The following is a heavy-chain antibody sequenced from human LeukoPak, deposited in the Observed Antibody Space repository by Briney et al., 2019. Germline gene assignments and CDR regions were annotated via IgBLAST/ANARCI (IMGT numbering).Heavy chain of an antibody. D-gene: IGHD3-22*01. Sequence: SDTVSLTCTVSGGSISSSSYYWGWIRQPPGKGLEWIGSLYYSGRTYYNPSLKSRVTISVDTSKNQFSLKLSSVTAADTAVYYCARHQKSRYDSSGYHYWGQGTLVTVSS. CDR1: GGSISSSSYY. J-gene: IGHJ4*02. CDR3: ARHQKSRYDSSGYHY. V-gene: IGHV4-39*01. CDR2: LYYSGRT.